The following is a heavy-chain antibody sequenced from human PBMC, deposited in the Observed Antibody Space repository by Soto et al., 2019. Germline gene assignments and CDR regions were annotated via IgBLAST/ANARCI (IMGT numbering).Heavy chain of an antibody. J-gene: IGHJ4*02. CDR3: AHSAWTGTKAYFDY. D-gene: IGHD3-3*01. Sequence: QITLKESGPPLVKPTQTLTLTCTFSGFSLTTSGVGVGWIRQPPEKALEWLALIYWDDDKRYSPFLKSRLTITMDTSKNQVVLTMTNMDPVDTATYFCAHSAWTGTKAYFDYWGQGTLVTVSS. CDR1: GFSLTTSGVG. CDR2: IYWDDDK. V-gene: IGHV2-5*02.